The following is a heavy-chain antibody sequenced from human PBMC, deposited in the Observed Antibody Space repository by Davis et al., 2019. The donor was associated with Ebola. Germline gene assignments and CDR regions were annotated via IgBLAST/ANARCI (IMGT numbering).Heavy chain of an antibody. Sequence: SETLSLTCTVSGGSVSSGSYYWSWIRQPPGKGLEWIGYIYYSGSTNYNPSLKSRVTISVDTSKNQFSLKLSPVTAADTAVYYCAAGGIYCSGGSCYDIIDPWGQGTLVTVSS. CDR3: AAGGIYCSGGSCYDIIDP. V-gene: IGHV4-61*01. J-gene: IGHJ5*02. D-gene: IGHD2-15*01. CDR2: IYYSGST. CDR1: GGSVSSGSYY.